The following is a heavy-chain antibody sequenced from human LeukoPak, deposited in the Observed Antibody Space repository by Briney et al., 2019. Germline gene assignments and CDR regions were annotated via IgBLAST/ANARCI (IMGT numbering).Heavy chain of an antibody. CDR1: GYTFTGYY. Sequence: ASVKVSCKASGYTFTGYYMHWVRQAPGQGLEWMGWINPNSGGTNYAQKFQGRATMTRDTSISTAYMELSRLRSDDTAVYYCARGAITMVRGKEYWFDPWGQGTLVTVSS. CDR3: ARGAITMVRGKEYWFDP. J-gene: IGHJ5*02. CDR2: INPNSGGT. D-gene: IGHD3-10*01. V-gene: IGHV1-2*02.